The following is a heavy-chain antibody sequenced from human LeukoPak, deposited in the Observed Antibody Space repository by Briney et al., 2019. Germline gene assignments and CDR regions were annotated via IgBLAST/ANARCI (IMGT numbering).Heavy chain of an antibody. CDR2: INQDGSKQ. CDR1: GFSFTAYQ. Sequence: QPGGSLRVSCAASGFSFTAYQMTWVRQAPGKGLEWVANINQDGSKQYYVDSVKGRFTISRDNAKNSLYLQMNSLRAEDTAVYYCARGIHFGVVTPTFDPWGQGTLVTVSS. CDR3: ARGIHFGVVTPTFDP. D-gene: IGHD3-3*01. J-gene: IGHJ5*02. V-gene: IGHV3-7*01.